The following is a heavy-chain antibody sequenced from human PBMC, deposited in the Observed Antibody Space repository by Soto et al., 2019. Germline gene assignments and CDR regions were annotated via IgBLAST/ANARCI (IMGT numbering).Heavy chain of an antibody. D-gene: IGHD3-22*01. V-gene: IGHV1-3*01. CDR1: GYTFTSYA. J-gene: IGHJ4*02. CDR2: INAGPGNT. Sequence: ASVKVSCKASGYTFTSYAMHLVRQAPRQKLEWMGWINAGPGNTKNSQKSQGRVTITRDTSASTAYMELSSRSSEDTALYYCAKVYYDSSGFSPPALLFDYWGQGTLVTVST. CDR3: AKVYYDSSGFSPPALLFDY.